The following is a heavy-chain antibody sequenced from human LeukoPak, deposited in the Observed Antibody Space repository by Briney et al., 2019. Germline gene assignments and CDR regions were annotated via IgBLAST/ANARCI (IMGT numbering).Heavy chain of an antibody. CDR3: VGELLPYYGMDV. V-gene: IGHV3-30*03. CDR1: GFSISSSA. D-gene: IGHD3-10*01. Sequence: GGSLRLSCAASGFSISSSAMNWVRQAPGKGLEWVAVISYDGSNKYYADSVKGRFTISRDNSKNTLYLQMNSLRAEDTAVYYSVGELLPYYGMDVWGQGTTVTVSS. J-gene: IGHJ6*02. CDR2: ISYDGSNK.